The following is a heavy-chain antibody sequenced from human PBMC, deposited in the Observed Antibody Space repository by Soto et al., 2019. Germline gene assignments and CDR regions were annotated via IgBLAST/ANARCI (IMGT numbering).Heavy chain of an antibody. J-gene: IGHJ4*02. CDR2: ISSKANSFAT. V-gene: IGHV3-73*01. CDR3: SRPYCSSTKCYASDY. CDR1: GLTFSASA. D-gene: IGHD2-2*01. Sequence: GGSLRLSCAASGLTFSASAMDWVRQASGKGLEWVGRISSKANSFATTYAASVKGRFTISRDDSKNTAYLQMNSLKTEDTAVYYCSRPYCSSTKCYASDYWGQGTLVTVSS.